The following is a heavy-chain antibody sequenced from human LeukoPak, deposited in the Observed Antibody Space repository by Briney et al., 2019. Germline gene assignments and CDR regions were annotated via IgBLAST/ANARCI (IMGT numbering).Heavy chain of an antibody. V-gene: IGHV1-8*02. CDR3: ARGRSSSWYGGRLNWFDP. CDR2: MNPNSGNT. Sequence: GSSVKVSCKASGGTFSSYAISWVRQAPGQGLEWMGWMNPNSGNTGYAQKFQGRVTMTRNTSISTAYMELSSLRSEDTAVYYCARGRSSSWYGGRLNWFDPWGQGTLVTVSS. J-gene: IGHJ5*02. CDR1: GGTFSSYA. D-gene: IGHD6-13*01.